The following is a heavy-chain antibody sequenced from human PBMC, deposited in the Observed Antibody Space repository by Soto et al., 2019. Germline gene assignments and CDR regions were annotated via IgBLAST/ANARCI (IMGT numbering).Heavy chain of an antibody. CDR1: GYTFTSYY. CDR2: INPSGGST. Sequence: GASVKVSCKASGYTFTSYYMHWVRQAPGQGLEWMGIINPSGGSTSYAQKFQGRVTMTRDTSTSTVYMELSSLRSEDTAVYYCARSGCSSTSCYVYYYYGMDVWGQGTTVTVSS. CDR3: ARSGCSSTSCYVYYYYGMDV. J-gene: IGHJ6*02. D-gene: IGHD2-2*01. V-gene: IGHV1-46*01.